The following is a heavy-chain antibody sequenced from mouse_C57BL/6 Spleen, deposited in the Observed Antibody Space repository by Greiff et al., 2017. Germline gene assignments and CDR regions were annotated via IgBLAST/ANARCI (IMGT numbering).Heavy chain of an antibody. CDR2: INPSTGGT. CDR3: ARFWAVVATDYAMDY. D-gene: IGHD1-1*01. Sequence: EVQLQQSGPELVKPGASVKISCKASGYSFTGYYMNWVKQSPEKSLEWIGEINPSTGGTTYNQKFKAKATLTVDKSSSTAYMQLKSLTSEDSAVYYCARFWAVVATDYAMDYWGQGTSVTVSS. J-gene: IGHJ4*01. V-gene: IGHV1-42*01. CDR1: GYSFTGYY.